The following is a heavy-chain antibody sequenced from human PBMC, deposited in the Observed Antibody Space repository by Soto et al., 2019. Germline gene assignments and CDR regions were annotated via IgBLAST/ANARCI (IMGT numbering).Heavy chain of an antibody. Sequence: PWWSLRLSCSASVFTFSSYWMHWVRQAPGKGLVWVSRINSDGSSTSYADSVKGRFTISRDNAKNTLYLQMNSLRAEDTAVYYCARDRGYCSSTSCYRLQPGEYNWFDPWGQGTLVTVSS. J-gene: IGHJ5*02. CDR3: ARDRGYCSSTSCYRLQPGEYNWFDP. V-gene: IGHV3-74*01. CDR1: VFTFSSYW. CDR2: INSDGSST. D-gene: IGHD2-2*02.